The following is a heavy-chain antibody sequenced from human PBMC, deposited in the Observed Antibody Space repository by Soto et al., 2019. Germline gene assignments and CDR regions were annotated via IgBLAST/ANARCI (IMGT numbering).Heavy chain of an antibody. Sequence: SETLSLTCAVYGGAFSGYYWNWIRQPPGKGLEWIGEINHGGSTNYNPALKSRVTISVDTSKNKFSLKRSSVTAADTAVYYCARGSVSSGYAFDIWGQGTMVTVSS. J-gene: IGHJ3*02. CDR1: GGAFSGYY. D-gene: IGHD3-22*01. V-gene: IGHV4-34*01. CDR2: INHGGST. CDR3: ARGSVSSGYAFDI.